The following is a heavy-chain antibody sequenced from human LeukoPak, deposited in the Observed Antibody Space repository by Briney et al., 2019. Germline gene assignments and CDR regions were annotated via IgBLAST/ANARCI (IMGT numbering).Heavy chain of an antibody. Sequence: GGSLRLSCAASGFTFSSYEMNWVRQAPGKGLEWISYIGGSGETTFYADSVKGRFTTSRDNAKNTHFLQMDNLRVDDTAIYYCAREGVVDWGDPFDIWGQGATVTVSS. D-gene: IGHD7-27*01. J-gene: IGHJ3*02. CDR3: AREGVVDWGDPFDI. CDR2: IGGSGETT. V-gene: IGHV3-48*03. CDR1: GFTFSSYE.